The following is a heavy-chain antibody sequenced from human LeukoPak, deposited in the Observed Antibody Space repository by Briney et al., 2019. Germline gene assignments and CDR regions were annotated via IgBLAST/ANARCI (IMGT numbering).Heavy chain of an antibody. D-gene: IGHD5-12*01. Sequence: GGSLRLSCAASGFTFSSYWMSWVRQAPGKGLEWVANIKQDGSEKYYVDSVKGRFTISRDNAKNSLYLQMNSLRAEDTAVYYCAREGTYSGYDYYYYYMDVWGKGTTVTVSS. CDR3: AREGTYSGYDYYYYYMDV. CDR2: IKQDGSEK. CDR1: GFTFSSYW. V-gene: IGHV3-7*01. J-gene: IGHJ6*03.